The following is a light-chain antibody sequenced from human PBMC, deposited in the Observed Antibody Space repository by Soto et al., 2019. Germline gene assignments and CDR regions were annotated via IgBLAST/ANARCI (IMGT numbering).Light chain of an antibody. V-gene: IGKV3-15*01. CDR1: QSVSGN. Sequence: EKVMTQSPATLSVSPGERATLSCRASQSVSGNLAWYQQKPGQAPRLLIYGASTRATGIPARFSGSGSGTEFTLTISSLQSEDFAVYYCQQDNNWPPITFGQGTRLEIK. J-gene: IGKJ5*01. CDR2: GAS. CDR3: QQDNNWPPIT.